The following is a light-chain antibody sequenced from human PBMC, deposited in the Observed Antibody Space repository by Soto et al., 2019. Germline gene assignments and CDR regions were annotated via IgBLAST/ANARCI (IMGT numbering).Light chain of an antibody. CDR1: QSSAHY. J-gene: IGKJ1*01. CDR3: QQSYSIPWT. CDR2: LTS. V-gene: IGKV1-39*01. Sequence: DIQMTQSPTSLSASVGDGVTFTCRASQSSAHYLNWYQQKPGKAPRLLIYLTSNLQTGVPSRFSGSGSGTDFTLTISSLQPEDFATYYCQQSYSIPWTFGQGTKVDIK.